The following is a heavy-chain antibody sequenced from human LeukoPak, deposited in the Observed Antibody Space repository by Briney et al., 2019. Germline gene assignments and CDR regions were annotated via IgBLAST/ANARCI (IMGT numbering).Heavy chain of an antibody. Sequence: GGSLRLSCAASGFTFSTYSMNWVRQAPGKGLEWVSSITGSSSFIYYADSVKGRFTISRDNAKNSLHLQMNSLRAEDTAVYYCARDLTNCGGDCHDAFDIWGQGTMVTVSS. CDR1: GFTFSTYS. V-gene: IGHV3-21*01. D-gene: IGHD2-21*02. CDR2: ITGSSSFI. J-gene: IGHJ3*02. CDR3: ARDLTNCGGDCHDAFDI.